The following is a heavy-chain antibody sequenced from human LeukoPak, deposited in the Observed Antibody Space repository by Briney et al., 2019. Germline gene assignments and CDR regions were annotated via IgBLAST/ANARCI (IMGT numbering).Heavy chain of an antibody. CDR3: ASRGKPRFDY. CDR2: IYYSGST. CDR1: GGSISSSSYY. V-gene: IGHV4-39*07. J-gene: IGHJ4*02. D-gene: IGHD3-16*01. Sequence: PSETLSLTCTVSGGSISSSSYYWGWIRQPPGKGLEWIGSIYYSGSTYYNPSLKSRVTISVDTSKNQFSLKLSSVTAADTAVYYCASRGKPRFDYWGQGTLVTVSS.